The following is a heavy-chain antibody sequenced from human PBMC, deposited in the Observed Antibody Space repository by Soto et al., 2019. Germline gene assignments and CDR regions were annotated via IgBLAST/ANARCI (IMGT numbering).Heavy chain of an antibody. CDR2: IYYSGST. CDR3: ARVPLDFWSGYYREDYYGMDV. V-gene: IGHV4-59*01. J-gene: IGHJ6*02. CDR1: GGSISSYY. Sequence: SETLSLTCTVSGGSISSYYWGWIRQPPGKGLEWIGYIYYSGSTNYNPSLKSRVTISVDTSKNQFSLKLSSVTAADTAEYYCARVPLDFWSGYYREDYYGMDVWGQGTTVTVSS. D-gene: IGHD3-3*01.